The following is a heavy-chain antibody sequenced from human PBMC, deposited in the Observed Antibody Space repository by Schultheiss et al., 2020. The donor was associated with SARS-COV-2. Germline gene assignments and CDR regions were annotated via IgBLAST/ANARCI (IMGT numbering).Heavy chain of an antibody. D-gene: IGHD3-22*01. CDR3: ATSHDSSGNI. V-gene: IGHV3-7*01. Sequence: GESLKISCAVSGFTFSTYWMSWVRQAPGKGLEWVANINQDGSTKHYVDSVKGRFTISRDNAENSLYLQMNSLGAEDTAVYFCATSHDSSGNIWGQGTTVTVSS. CDR2: INQDGSTK. J-gene: IGHJ6*02. CDR1: GFTFSTYW.